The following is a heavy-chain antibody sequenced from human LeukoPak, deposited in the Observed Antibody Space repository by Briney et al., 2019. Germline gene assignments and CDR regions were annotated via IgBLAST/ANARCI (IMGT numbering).Heavy chain of an antibody. V-gene: IGHV3-15*01. CDR3: TTEHYYDSSGLFDY. CDR1: GFTFSNGW. J-gene: IGHJ4*02. CDR2: IKSKTDGGTT. Sequence: GGSLRLSCAVSGFTFSNGWMSWVRQAPGKGLEWVGRIKSKTDGGTTAYAAPVNGRFTISRDDSKNTLYLQMNSLKTEDTAVYYCTTEHYYDSSGLFDYWGQGTLVTVSS. D-gene: IGHD3-22*01.